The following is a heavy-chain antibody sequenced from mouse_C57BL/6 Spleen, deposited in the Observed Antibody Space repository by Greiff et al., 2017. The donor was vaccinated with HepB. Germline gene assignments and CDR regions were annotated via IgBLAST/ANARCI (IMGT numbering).Heavy chain of an antibody. CDR3: GGINAVVECYFDY. CDR1: GYTFTSYG. CDR2: IYPRSGST. D-gene: IGHD1-1*01. V-gene: IGHV1-81*01. J-gene: IGHJ2*01. Sequence: VQLQQSGAELARPGASVKLSCKASGYTFTSYGISWVKQRTGQGLEWIGEIYPRSGSTYYNEKFKGKATLTADKSSSTAYMELRSLTSEDSAVYFCGGINAVVECYFDYWGQGTTLTVSS.